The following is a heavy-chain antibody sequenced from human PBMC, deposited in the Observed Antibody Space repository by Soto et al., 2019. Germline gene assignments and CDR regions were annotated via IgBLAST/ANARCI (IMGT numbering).Heavy chain of an antibody. J-gene: IGHJ5*02. D-gene: IGHD3-3*01. Sequence: SETLSLTCTVSGDSVSSGGAYWSWIRQHPGKGLEWIGYIYYSGSANYTPSLKSRVTISVDTSKNQVSLKLSSVTAADTAVYYCARDRGDHVGVVINPNWFDPWGQGTLVTVSS. V-gene: IGHV4-61*08. CDR1: GDSVSSGGAY. CDR2: IYYSGSA. CDR3: ARDRGDHVGVVINPNWFDP.